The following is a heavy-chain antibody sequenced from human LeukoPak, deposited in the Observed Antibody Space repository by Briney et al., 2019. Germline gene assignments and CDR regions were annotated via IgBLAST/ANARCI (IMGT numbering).Heavy chain of an antibody. CDR3: ATERITGTTLGFDY. J-gene: IGHJ4*02. CDR1: GYTLTELS. D-gene: IGHD1-7*01. V-gene: IGHV1-24*01. Sequence: GASVKVSCKVSGYTLTELSMHWLRQAPGKGLEWMGGFDPEDGETIYAQKFQGRVTMTEDTSTDTAYMELSSLRSEDTAVYYCATERITGTTLGFDYWGQGTLVTVSS. CDR2: FDPEDGET.